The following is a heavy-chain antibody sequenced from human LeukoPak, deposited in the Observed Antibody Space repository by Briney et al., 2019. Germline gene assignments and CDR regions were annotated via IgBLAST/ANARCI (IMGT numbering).Heavy chain of an antibody. CDR3: ARGDSSSWYDLLGYYYYHYMDV. CDR1: GYTFTGYY. Sequence: GASVKVSCKASGYTFTGYYMHWVRQAPGQGLEWMGWINPNSGGTNYAQKFQGRVTMTRDTSISTAYMELSRLRSDDTAVYYCARGDSSSWYDLLGYYYYHYMDVWGKGTTVTVSS. CDR2: INPNSGGT. D-gene: IGHD6-13*01. V-gene: IGHV1-2*02. J-gene: IGHJ6*03.